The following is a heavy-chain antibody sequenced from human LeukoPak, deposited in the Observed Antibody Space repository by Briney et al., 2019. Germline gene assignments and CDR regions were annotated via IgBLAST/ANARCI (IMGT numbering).Heavy chain of an antibody. CDR1: GGTFRSYA. V-gene: IGHV1-69*04. Sequence: SVTVSCTASGGTFRSYAISWVRQAPGQGLEWMGRIIPILGIANYAQKFQGRVTITADKSTSTAYMELSSLRSEDTAVYYCAREGIAAAGYYFDYWGQGTLVTVSS. CDR2: IIPILGIA. CDR3: AREGIAAAGYYFDY. D-gene: IGHD6-13*01. J-gene: IGHJ4*02.